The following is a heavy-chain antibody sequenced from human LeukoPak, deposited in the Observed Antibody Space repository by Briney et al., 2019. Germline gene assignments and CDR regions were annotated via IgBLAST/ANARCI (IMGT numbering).Heavy chain of an antibody. V-gene: IGHV3-53*01. CDR1: GFTVSSNY. CDR2: IYSGGST. J-gene: IGHJ6*03. Sequence: GGSLRLSCAASGFTVSSNYMSWVRQAPGKGLEWVSVIYSGGSTYYADSVKGRFTISRDNSKNTLYLQMNSLRAEDRAVYYCAREYSYGPYYYMDVWGKGTTVTVSS. CDR3: AREYSYGPYYYMDV. D-gene: IGHD5-18*01.